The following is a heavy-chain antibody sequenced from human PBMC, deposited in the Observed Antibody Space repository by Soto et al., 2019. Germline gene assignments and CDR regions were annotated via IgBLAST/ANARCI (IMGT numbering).Heavy chain of an antibody. D-gene: IGHD3-9*01. CDR2: ISGSGGST. CDR3: AKGAVDILTGYYYYGMDV. Sequence: PGGSLRLSCAASGFTFSSYAMSWVRQAPGKGLEWVSAISGSGGSTYYADSVKGRFTISRDNSKNTLYLQMNSLRAEDTAVYYCAKGAVDILTGYYYYGMDVWGQGTTVNVSS. V-gene: IGHV3-23*01. J-gene: IGHJ6*02. CDR1: GFTFSSYA.